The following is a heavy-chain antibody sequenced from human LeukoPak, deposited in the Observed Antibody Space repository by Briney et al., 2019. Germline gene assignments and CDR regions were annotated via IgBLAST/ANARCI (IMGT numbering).Heavy chain of an antibody. J-gene: IGHJ4*02. CDR2: ISGSGGNT. Sequence: GGSLRLSCAASGFTFSSYAMSWVRQAPGKGLEWVSGISGSGGNTYYADSGKGRFTISRDNSKNTLYLQVNSLRAEDTAVYYCAKGNGYSYGRYYFDYWGQGTLVTVSS. D-gene: IGHD5-18*01. V-gene: IGHV3-23*01. CDR3: AKGNGYSYGRYYFDY. CDR1: GFTFSSYA.